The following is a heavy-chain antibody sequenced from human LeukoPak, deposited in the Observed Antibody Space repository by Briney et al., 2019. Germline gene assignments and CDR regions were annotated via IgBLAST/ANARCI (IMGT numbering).Heavy chain of an antibody. J-gene: IGHJ4*02. CDR3: AKELEMATTMLPFDY. D-gene: IGHD5-24*01. CDR1: GFTFSSYG. V-gene: IGHV3-30*02. CDR2: IRYDGSNK. Sequence: GGSLRLSCAASGFTFSSYGMHWVRQAPGKGLEWVAFIRYDGSNKYYADSVEGRFTISRDNSKNTLYLQMNSLRAEDTAVYYCAKELEMATTMLPFDYWGQGTLVTVSS.